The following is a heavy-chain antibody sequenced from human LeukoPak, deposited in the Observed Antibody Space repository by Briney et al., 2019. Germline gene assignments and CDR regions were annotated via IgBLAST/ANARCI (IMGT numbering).Heavy chain of an antibody. D-gene: IGHD6-19*01. Sequence: GGSLTLSCAASGFTFGNYGMSWVRQAPGKGLEWVSAISASDRRTYYADSVKGRFTISRDNSKNTLYLQMNSLRAEDTAIYYCAKTHLPGIAVTGPDYWGQGTLVTVSS. CDR2: ISASDRRT. CDR1: GFTFGNYG. V-gene: IGHV3-23*01. CDR3: AKTHLPGIAVTGPDY. J-gene: IGHJ4*02.